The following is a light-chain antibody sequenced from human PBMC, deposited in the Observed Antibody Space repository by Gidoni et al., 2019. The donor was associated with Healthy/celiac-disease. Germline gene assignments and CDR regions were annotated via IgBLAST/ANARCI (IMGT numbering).Light chain of an antibody. CDR1: SSDVGGYNY. V-gene: IGLV2-14*01. CDR2: EVS. J-gene: IGLJ2*01. Sequence: QSALTQPASVSGSPGQSIPISCTGTSSDVGGYNYVSWYQQDPGKAPKLMIYEVSNRPSGVSDRFSGSKSGNTASLTISGLQAEDEADYYCSSYTGSSTVVFGGGTKLTVL. CDR3: SSYTGSSTVV.